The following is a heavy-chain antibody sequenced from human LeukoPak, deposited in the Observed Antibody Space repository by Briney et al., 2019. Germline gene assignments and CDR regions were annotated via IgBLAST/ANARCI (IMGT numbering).Heavy chain of an antibody. CDR3: AKGGRYWYFDL. Sequence: GGSLRLSCAASGLSFSSFAMSWVRQAPGKGLEWVSAISGSGGSTYYADSVKGRFTISRDNSKNTLYLQMNSLRAEDTAVYYCAKGGRYWYFDLWGRGTLVTVSS. J-gene: IGHJ2*01. CDR2: ISGSGGST. V-gene: IGHV3-23*01. CDR1: GLSFSSFA.